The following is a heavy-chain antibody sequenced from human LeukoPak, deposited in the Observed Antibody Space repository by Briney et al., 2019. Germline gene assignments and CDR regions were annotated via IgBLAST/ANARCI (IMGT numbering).Heavy chain of an antibody. J-gene: IGHJ4*02. CDR3: ASDLDWILFDY. CDR2: VRPEGTTT. Sequence: PGGSLRLSCAASGFTFSPYWMHWVRQAPGKGLVWVSRVRPEGTTTAYADSVKGRFTISRDNAKNTLFLQMNSLSAEDTAVYYCASDLDWILFDYWGQGTLVTVSS. V-gene: IGHV3-74*03. CDR1: GFTFSPYW. D-gene: IGHD3-9*01.